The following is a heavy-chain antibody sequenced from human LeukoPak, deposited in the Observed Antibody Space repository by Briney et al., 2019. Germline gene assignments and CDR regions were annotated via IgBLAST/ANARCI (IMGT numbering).Heavy chain of an antibody. CDR3: ARGFVVVPAAMSY. J-gene: IGHJ4*02. CDR2: VNPNSGGT. V-gene: IGHV1-2*02. Sequence: EASVKVSWKASGYTFTGYYMHWVRQAPGQGLEWMGWVNPNSGGTNYAQKFQGRVTMTRDTSISTAYMELSRLRSDDTAVYYCARGFVVVPAAMSYWGQGTLVTVSS. D-gene: IGHD2-2*01. CDR1: GYTFTGYY.